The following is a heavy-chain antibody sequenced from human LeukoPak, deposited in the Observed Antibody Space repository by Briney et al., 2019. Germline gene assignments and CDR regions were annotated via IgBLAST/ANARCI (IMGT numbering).Heavy chain of an antibody. D-gene: IGHD1-26*01. J-gene: IGHJ4*02. CDR3: TKDPGNQAGIVGATFFDY. CDR1: GFTFSSYA. V-gene: IGHV3-23*01. CDR2: ISGSGGST. Sequence: GGSLRLSCAASGFTFSSYAMSWVRQAPVKALEWVSAISGSGGSTYYADSVKGRFTISRDNSKNTLYLQMNSLRAEDTAVYYCTKDPGNQAGIVGATFFDYWGQGTLVTVSS.